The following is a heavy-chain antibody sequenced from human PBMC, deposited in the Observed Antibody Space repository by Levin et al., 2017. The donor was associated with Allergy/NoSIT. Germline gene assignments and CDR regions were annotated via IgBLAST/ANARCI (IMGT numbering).Heavy chain of an antibody. V-gene: IGHV3-74*01. Sequence: PGGSLRLSCAASGFIFSNYWMHWVRQAPGKGLVWISHIQTDGGTSDESTTTYADSVKGRFTISRDNAKNMLFLQMNSLRAEDTAVYYCVRDGPGARSFHYWGQGTLVTVSS. CDR1: GFIFSNYW. D-gene: IGHD6-6*01. CDR2: IQTDGGTSDESTT. J-gene: IGHJ4*02. CDR3: VRDGPGARSFHY.